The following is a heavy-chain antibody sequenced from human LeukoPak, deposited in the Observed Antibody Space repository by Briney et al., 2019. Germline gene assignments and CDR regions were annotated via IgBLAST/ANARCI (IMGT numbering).Heavy chain of an antibody. Sequence: GGSLRLSCAASGFTFSRYAMSWVRQAPGKGLEWVSAISGSGGSTYYADSVKGRFTNSRDNSKNTLYLQMNSLRAEDTAVYYCAKKGAYAQYYCFDYWGQGTLVTVSS. CDR2: ISGSGGST. V-gene: IGHV3-23*01. CDR3: AKKGAYAQYYCFDY. D-gene: IGHD2-2*01. J-gene: IGHJ4*02. CDR1: GFTFSRYA.